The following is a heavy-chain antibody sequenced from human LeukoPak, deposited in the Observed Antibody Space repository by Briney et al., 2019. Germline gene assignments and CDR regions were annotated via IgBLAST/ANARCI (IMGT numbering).Heavy chain of an antibody. V-gene: IGHV1-69*05. CDR2: IIPIFGTA. J-gene: IGHJ4*02. CDR1: GGTFSSYA. D-gene: IGHD3-22*01. Sequence: SVKVSCMASGGTFSSYAISWVRQAPGQGLEWMGGIIPIFGTANYAQKFQGRVTITTDESTSTAYMELSSLRSEDTAVYYCARGHLYYYDSSGYYYPYYFDYWGQGTLVTVSS. CDR3: ARGHLYYYDSSGYYYPYYFDY.